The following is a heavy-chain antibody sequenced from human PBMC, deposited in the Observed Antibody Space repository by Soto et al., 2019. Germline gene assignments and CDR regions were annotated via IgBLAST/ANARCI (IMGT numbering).Heavy chain of an antibody. J-gene: IGHJ6*03. Sequence: ASVKVSCKASGYTFTSYAMHWVRQAPGQRLEWMGWINAGNGNTKYSQKFQGRVTITRDTSASTAYMELSSLRSEDTAVYYCARARRTVTARGDYYYYMDVWGKGTTVTVSS. V-gene: IGHV1-3*01. D-gene: IGHD4-4*01. CDR1: GYTFTSYA. CDR3: ARARRTVTARGDYYYYMDV. CDR2: INAGNGNT.